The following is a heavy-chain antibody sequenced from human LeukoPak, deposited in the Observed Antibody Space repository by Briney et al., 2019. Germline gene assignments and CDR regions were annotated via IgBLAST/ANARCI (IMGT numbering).Heavy chain of an antibody. CDR3: AREAYGDYDDY. Sequence: GESLRLSCAASGFTFSSYWMSWVRQAPGKGLEWGANIKQDGSEKYYVDSVKGRFTISRDNAKNSLYLQMNSLRAEDTAVYYCAREAYGDYDDYWGQGTLVTVSS. D-gene: IGHD4-17*01. V-gene: IGHV3-7*01. J-gene: IGHJ4*02. CDR2: IKQDGSEK. CDR1: GFTFSSYW.